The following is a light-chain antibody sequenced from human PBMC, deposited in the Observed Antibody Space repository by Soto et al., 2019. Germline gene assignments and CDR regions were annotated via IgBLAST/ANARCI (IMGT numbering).Light chain of an antibody. CDR3: SSYTSSSPLV. V-gene: IGLV2-14*01. CDR2: EVS. J-gene: IGLJ1*01. CDR1: SSDVGNYNF. Sequence: QSALTQPGSVSGSPGESITISCTGTSSDVGNYNFVSWYQHHPGKVPKLMIYEVSNRPSGVSDRFSGSKSGNTASLTISGLPAEDAADYSCSSYTSSSPLVFGTGNKVTV.